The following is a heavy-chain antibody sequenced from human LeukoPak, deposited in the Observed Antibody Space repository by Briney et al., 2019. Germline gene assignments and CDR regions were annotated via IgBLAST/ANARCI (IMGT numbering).Heavy chain of an antibody. CDR1: GFTFSDYY. D-gene: IGHD6-19*01. CDR3: ASIAVAVRARDY. Sequence: PGGSLRLSCAASGFTFSDYYMSWIRQAPGKGLEWVSYISSSTTIYYADSVKGRFTISRDNAKNSLYLQMNSLRAEDTAVYYCASIAVAVRARDYWGQGTLVTVSS. CDR2: ISSSTTI. J-gene: IGHJ4*02. V-gene: IGHV3-11*01.